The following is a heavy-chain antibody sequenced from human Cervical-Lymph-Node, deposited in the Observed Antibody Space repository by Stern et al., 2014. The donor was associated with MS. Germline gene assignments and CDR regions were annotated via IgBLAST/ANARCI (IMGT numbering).Heavy chain of an antibody. D-gene: IGHD3-10*01. CDR1: GFTFSSYS. CDR3: ARAVATGSAGSGY. J-gene: IGHJ4*02. V-gene: IGHV3-21*01. Sequence: EVQLVESGGGLVKPGGSLRLSCAASGFTFSSYSMNWVRQAPGKGLEWVSSISSSSSYIYYADSVKGRFTISRDNAKNSLYLQMNSLRAEDTAVYCARAVATGSAGSGYWGQGTRVTVSS. CDR2: ISSSSSYI.